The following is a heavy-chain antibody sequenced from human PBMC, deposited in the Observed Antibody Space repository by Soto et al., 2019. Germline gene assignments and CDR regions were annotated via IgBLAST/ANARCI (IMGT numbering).Heavy chain of an antibody. D-gene: IGHD3-10*01. Sequence: SETLSLTCTFSGGSISSYYWSWIRQPPGKGLEWIGYIYYSGSTNYNPSLKSRVTISVDTSKNQFSLKLSSVTAADTAVYYCARSFVWFGGHYDRLDVCAQGTTVPVSS. CDR2: IYYSGST. V-gene: IGHV4-59*08. CDR3: ARSFVWFGGHYDRLDV. CDR1: GGSISSYY. J-gene: IGHJ6*02.